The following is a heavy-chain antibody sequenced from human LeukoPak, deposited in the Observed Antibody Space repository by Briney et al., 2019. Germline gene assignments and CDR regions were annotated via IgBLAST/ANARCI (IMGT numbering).Heavy chain of an antibody. CDR2: ISNDGKYI. Sequence: GGSLRLSCAASGFTFSDFYMSWIRQAPGKGLEWVSSISNDGKYIYYADSVKGRFTISRDNAKSSLYLQMNSLRAEDTAVYYCSNWNDGFHAFDIWGQGTMVTVSP. J-gene: IGHJ3*02. V-gene: IGHV3-11*04. CDR1: GFTFSDFY. D-gene: IGHD1-20*01. CDR3: SNWNDGFHAFDI.